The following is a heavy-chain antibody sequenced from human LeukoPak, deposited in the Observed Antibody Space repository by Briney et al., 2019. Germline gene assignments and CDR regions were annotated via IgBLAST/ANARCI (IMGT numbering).Heavy chain of an antibody. D-gene: IGHD3-10*01. J-gene: IGHJ4*01. CDR2: ISSSSSTI. V-gene: IGHV3-48*01. CDR3: ARGRGGPPFDF. Sequence: PGGSLRLSCAASGFTFSSYSMNWVRQAPGKGLEWVSYISSSSSTIYYADSVKGRFTISRDNAKNSLYLQMNSLRIDDSALYYCARGRGGPPFDFWGHGTLITVSS. CDR1: GFTFSSYS.